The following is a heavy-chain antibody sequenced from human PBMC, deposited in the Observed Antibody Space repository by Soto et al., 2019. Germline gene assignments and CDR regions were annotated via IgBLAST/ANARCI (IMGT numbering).Heavy chain of an antibody. CDR1: GGSISSYY. D-gene: IGHD2-8*01. CDR3: ARGGDCTNGVRYNYYYGMDV. CDR2: IYYSGST. J-gene: IGHJ6*02. V-gene: IGHV4-59*01. Sequence: PSETLSLTCTVSGGSISSYYWRWIRQPPGKGLEWIGYIYYSGSTNYNPSLKSRVTISVDTSKNQFSLKLSSVTAADTAVYYCARGGDCTNGVRYNYYYGMDVWGQGTTVTVSS.